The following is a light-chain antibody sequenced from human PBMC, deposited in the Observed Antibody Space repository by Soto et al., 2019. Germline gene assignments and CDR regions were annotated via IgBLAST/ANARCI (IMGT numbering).Light chain of an antibody. CDR3: QRYNSYWT. Sequence: DIQMTPSPYPLSASVGDRVTITCRASQSISSGLAWYQQKPGKAPQLLISKASSLESGVPSRFSGSGSGKELTLTNSSLHPDDFATYYCQRYNSYWTFGQGTNVQLQ. V-gene: IGKV1-5*03. CDR1: QSISSG. J-gene: IGKJ1*01. CDR2: KAS.